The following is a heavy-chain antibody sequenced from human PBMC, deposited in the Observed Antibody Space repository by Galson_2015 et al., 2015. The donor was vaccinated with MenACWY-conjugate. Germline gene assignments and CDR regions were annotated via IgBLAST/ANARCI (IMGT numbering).Heavy chain of an antibody. J-gene: IGHJ3*02. V-gene: IGHV5-51*01. CDR2: VYPGDSET. Sequence: ERMGIVYPGDSETRYSPSFQGQVTISADKSISTAYLQWSSLKASDTAMYYCARGGFTYGDAFDIWGQGTMVTVSS. CDR3: ARGGFTYGDAFDI. D-gene: IGHD5-18*01.